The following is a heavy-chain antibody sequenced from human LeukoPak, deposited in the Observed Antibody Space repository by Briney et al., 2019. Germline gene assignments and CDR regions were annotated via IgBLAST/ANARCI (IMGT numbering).Heavy chain of an antibody. D-gene: IGHD6-13*01. CDR2: IYYSGST. J-gene: IGHJ4*02. V-gene: IGHV4-31*03. CDR3: ARVVAAAGQIDY. Sequence: PSETLSLTCTVSGGSISSGGYYWSWIRQHPGRGLEWIGYIYYSGSTYYNPSLKSRVTISVDTSKNQFSLKLSSVTAADTAVYYCARVVAAAGQIDYWGQGTLVTVSS. CDR1: GGSISSGGYY.